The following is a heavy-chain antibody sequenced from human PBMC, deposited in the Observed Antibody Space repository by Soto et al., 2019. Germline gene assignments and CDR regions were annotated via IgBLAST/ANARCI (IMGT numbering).Heavy chain of an antibody. CDR1: GFTFSNAW. D-gene: IGHD5-18*01. Sequence: PGGSLRLSCAASGFTFSNAWMNWVRQAPGKGLEWVGRIKSKNDGGTTDYAAPVKGRFTISRDDSKNTLYLQMNSLKTEDTAVYYCTTVPQQLWLFPFDYWGQGTLVTVSS. V-gene: IGHV3-15*07. CDR2: IKSKNDGGTT. CDR3: TTVPQQLWLFPFDY. J-gene: IGHJ4*02.